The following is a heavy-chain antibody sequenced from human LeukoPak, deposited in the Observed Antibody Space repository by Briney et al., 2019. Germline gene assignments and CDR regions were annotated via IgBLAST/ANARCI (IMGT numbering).Heavy chain of an antibody. V-gene: IGHV1-69*13. Sequence: SVKVSCKASGGTFSSYAISWVRQAPGQGLEWMGGIIPIFGTANYAQKFQGRVTITADESTSTAYMELSSLRSEDTAVYYCARDLVSSSWLDYWGQGTLVTVSS. CDR3: ARDLVSSSWLDY. J-gene: IGHJ4*02. D-gene: IGHD6-13*01. CDR1: GGTFSSYA. CDR2: IIPIFGTA.